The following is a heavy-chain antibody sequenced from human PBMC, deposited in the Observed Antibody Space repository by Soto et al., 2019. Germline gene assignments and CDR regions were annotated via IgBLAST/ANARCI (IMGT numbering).Heavy chain of an antibody. Sequence: SETLSLTCTVSGGSISSYYWSWIRQPPGKGLEWIGYIYYSGSTNYNPSLKSRVTISVDTSKNQFSLELSSVTAADTAVYYCARDPSMTTGDNWFDPWGQGTLVTVSS. CDR3: ARDPSMTTGDNWFDP. V-gene: IGHV4-59*01. J-gene: IGHJ5*02. CDR1: GGSISSYY. CDR2: IYYSGST. D-gene: IGHD4-17*01.